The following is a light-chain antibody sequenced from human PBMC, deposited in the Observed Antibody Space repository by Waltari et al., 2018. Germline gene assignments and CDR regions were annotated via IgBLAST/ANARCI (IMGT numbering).Light chain of an antibody. CDR1: QSVGST. J-gene: IGKJ1*01. V-gene: IGKV3-20*01. CDR3: QHYVRLPVT. CDR2: GAS. Sequence: EIVLTQSPGPLSLSPGEGAILSCRASQSVGSTLAWYQQKPGQAPRLLIYGASNRATGIPDRFSGSGSGTDFSLTISRLEPEDFSVYYCQHYVRLPVTFGQGTRVEI.